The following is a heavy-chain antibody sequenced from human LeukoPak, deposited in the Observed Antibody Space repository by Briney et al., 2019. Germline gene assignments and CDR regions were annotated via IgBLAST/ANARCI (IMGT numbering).Heavy chain of an antibody. CDR3: AREVAWELPDY. CDR2: ITADGTNK. J-gene: IGHJ4*02. Sequence: GGSLRLSCAASGFTFSNYEMNWGSQAPGKGLEWVSYITADGTNKYDADSVKGRFTISRDNAKHSLYLQMNSLTVDDTAIYYCAREVAWELPDYWGQGTLVTVSS. V-gene: IGHV3-48*03. D-gene: IGHD1-26*01. CDR1: GFTFSNYE.